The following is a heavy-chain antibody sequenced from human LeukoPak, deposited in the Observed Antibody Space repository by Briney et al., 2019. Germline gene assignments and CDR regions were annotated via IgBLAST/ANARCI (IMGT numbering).Heavy chain of an antibody. Sequence: PSETLSLTCTGSGGSITDQYRSWIRQPPGKALEWIGYIYYSGNTDYNPSLKSRVSISEDTSKNQFSLTLSSVTAADTAVYYCARSFPYSSGWRSGRGTLDYWGQGTLVTVSS. CDR3: ARSFPYSSGWRSGRGTLDY. V-gene: IGHV4-59*11. J-gene: IGHJ4*02. CDR2: IYYSGNT. D-gene: IGHD6-19*01. CDR1: GGSITDQY.